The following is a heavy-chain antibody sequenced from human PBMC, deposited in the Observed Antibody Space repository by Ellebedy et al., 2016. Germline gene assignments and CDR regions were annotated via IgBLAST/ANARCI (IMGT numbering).Heavy chain of an antibody. CDR2: IWYEGKK. CDR3: ARGGVVDGYGFDY. CDR1: GFMFSDYG. Sequence: GGSLRLSCATSGFMFSDYGIYWVRQAPGKGLEWVAAIWYEGKKYYADTVKERFTISRDNSKNTVYLQMNSLRAEDTSLYYCARGGVVDGYGFDYWGQGTLVTVSS. J-gene: IGHJ4*02. V-gene: IGHV3-33*07. D-gene: IGHD3-10*01.